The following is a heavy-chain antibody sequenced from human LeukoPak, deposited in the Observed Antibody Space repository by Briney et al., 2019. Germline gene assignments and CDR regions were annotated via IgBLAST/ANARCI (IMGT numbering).Heavy chain of an antibody. Sequence: ASVKVSCKASGGTFSSYAISWVRQAPGQGLEWMGGIIPIFGTANYAQKFQGRVTITEDKSTSTAYMELSSLRSEDTAVYYCARDRDMVGGNWFDPWGQGTLVTVSS. V-gene: IGHV1-69*06. CDR1: GGTFSSYA. J-gene: IGHJ5*02. CDR3: ARDRDMVGGNWFDP. D-gene: IGHD1-26*01. CDR2: IIPIFGTA.